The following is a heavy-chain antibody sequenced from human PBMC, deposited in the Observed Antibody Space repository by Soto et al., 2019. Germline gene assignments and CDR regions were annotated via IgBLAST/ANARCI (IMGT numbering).Heavy chain of an antibody. J-gene: IGHJ4*02. Sequence: QVQLVQSGAEVKKPGSSVKVSCKASGGTFNSYTITWVRQAAGQGLEWMGRIIPILGMANYAQKFQGRVTITADKSTSTAYMELSSLRSEDTAVYYCARDLSGSYDFFDYWGQGTLVTVSS. CDR3: ARDLSGSYDFFDY. CDR1: GGTFNSYT. V-gene: IGHV1-69*08. D-gene: IGHD3-10*01. CDR2: IIPILGMA.